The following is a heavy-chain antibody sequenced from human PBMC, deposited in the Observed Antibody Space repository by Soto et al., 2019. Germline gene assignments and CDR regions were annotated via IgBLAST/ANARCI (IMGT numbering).Heavy chain of an antibody. Sequence: ELQLVESGGGVVQFGRSLRLSCEASGFTFDDHAMHWVRQVPGKGLEWVSGISWNGDDIGYVDSVKGRFTISRDNVKSVLYLQMDSLTTDYTAVYFCAKDRQSDFPRVWGLDYWGQGTLVTVSS. CDR1: GFTFDDHA. D-gene: IGHD7-27*01. CDR2: ISWNGDDI. J-gene: IGHJ4*02. V-gene: IGHV3-9*01. CDR3: AKDRQSDFPRVWGLDY.